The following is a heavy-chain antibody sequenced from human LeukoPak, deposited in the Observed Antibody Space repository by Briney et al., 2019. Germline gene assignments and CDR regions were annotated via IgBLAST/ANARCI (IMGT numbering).Heavy chain of an antibody. J-gene: IGHJ6*03. D-gene: IGHD5-12*01. CDR1: GLTFSSYS. V-gene: IGHV3-21*01. CDR2: ISSSSSYI. CDR3: ARGGYTTFSLYYYMDV. Sequence: PGGSLRLSCAASGLTFSSYSMNWVRQAPGKGLEWVSSISSSSSYIYYADSVKGRFTISRDNAKNSLYLEMNSLRAEDTAVYYCARGGYTTFSLYYYMDVWGKGTTVTVSS.